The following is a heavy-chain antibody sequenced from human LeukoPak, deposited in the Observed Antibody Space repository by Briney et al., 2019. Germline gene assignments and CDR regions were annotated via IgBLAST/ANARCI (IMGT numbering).Heavy chain of an antibody. CDR3: AKRGHYYDSPPSPLFDP. CDR1: GFTFSSYA. CDR2: ISGSGDST. V-gene: IGHV3-23*01. D-gene: IGHD3-22*01. J-gene: IGHJ5*02. Sequence: GGSLRLSCAASGFTFSSYAMSWVRQAPGKGLEWVSAISGSGDSTYYADSVKGRFTIPRDNSKNTLYLQMNSLRAEDTAVYYCAKRGHYYDSPPSPLFDPWGQEPWSPSPQ.